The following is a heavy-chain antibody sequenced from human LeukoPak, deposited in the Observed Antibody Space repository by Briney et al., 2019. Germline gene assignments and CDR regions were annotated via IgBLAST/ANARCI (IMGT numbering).Heavy chain of an antibody. V-gene: IGHV4-34*01. CDR3: ARGIRDPYYYGSGSYPEVNDAFDI. CDR2: INHSGST. D-gene: IGHD3-10*01. CDR1: GGSFSGYY. Sequence: SETLSLTCAVYGGSFSGYYWSWIRQPPGKGLEWIGEINHSGSTNYNPSLKSRVTISVDTSKNQFSLKLSSVTAADTAVYYCARGIRDPYYYGSGSYPEVNDAFDIWGQGTMVTVSS. J-gene: IGHJ3*02.